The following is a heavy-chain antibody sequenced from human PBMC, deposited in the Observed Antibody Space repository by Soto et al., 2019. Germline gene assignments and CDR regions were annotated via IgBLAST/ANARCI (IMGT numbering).Heavy chain of an antibody. CDR1: GSSIRSGSYC. J-gene: IGHJ6*02. CDR3: ARAVWYGMDV. Sequence: PSETLSRTCAFSGSSIRSGSYCWSCIRQPPGKGLEWIGSIYYSGSTYYNPSLKSRVTLSVDTSKNQFSLKLSSVTAADTAVYYCARAVWYGMDVWGQGSTVTVSS. D-gene: IGHD2-8*01. CDR2: IYYSGST. V-gene: IGHV4-39*01.